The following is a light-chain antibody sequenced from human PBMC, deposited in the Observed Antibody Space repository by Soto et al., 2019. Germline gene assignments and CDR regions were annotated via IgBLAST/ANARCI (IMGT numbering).Light chain of an antibody. J-gene: IGKJ4*01. CDR2: ATS. CDR3: QQYNSLLT. Sequence: IIMTQSPATLSVSPGEPATLSCRASQSVGTNLAWYQQKPGQPPRLLIYATSTRVTGVPVRFSGGGSGTDFTLTISSLQSEDFATYYCQQYNSLLTFGGGTKVEIK. CDR1: QSVGTN. V-gene: IGKV3D-15*01.